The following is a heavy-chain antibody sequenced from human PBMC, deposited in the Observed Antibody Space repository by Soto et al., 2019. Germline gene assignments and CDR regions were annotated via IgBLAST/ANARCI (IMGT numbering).Heavy chain of an antibody. V-gene: IGHV3-48*02. CDR3: ARITSQYDILTGYYYDWFDP. Sequence: GGSLRLSCAASGFTFSSYSMNWVRQAPGKGLEWVSYISSSSSTIYYADSVKGRFTISRDNAKNSLYLQMNSLRDEDTAVYYCARITSQYDILTGYYYDWFDPWGQGTLVTVSS. CDR1: GFTFSSYS. J-gene: IGHJ5*02. D-gene: IGHD3-9*01. CDR2: ISSSSSTI.